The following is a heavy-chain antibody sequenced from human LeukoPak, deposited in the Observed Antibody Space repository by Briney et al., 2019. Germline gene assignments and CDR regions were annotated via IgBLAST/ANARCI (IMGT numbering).Heavy chain of an antibody. CDR2: IYYSGST. CDR3: ARPGSSGYYSLDY. Sequence: PSETLSLTCTVSGGSISSYYWSWIRQPPGKGLEWLGYIYYSGSTNYNPSLKSRVTISVDTSKNQFSLKLSSVTAADTAVYYCARPGSSGYYSLDYWGQGTLVTVSS. V-gene: IGHV4-59*08. CDR1: GGSISSYY. D-gene: IGHD3-22*01. J-gene: IGHJ4*02.